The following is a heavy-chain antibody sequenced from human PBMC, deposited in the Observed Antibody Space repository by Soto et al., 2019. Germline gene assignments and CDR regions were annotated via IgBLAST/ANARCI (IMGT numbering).Heavy chain of an antibody. V-gene: IGHV4-59*01. J-gene: IGHJ4*02. CDR1: GGSISSYY. D-gene: IGHD6-19*01. CDR3: ARDRYSNGWLDF. CDR2: IYYSGST. Sequence: SETLSLTCIVSGGSISSYYWSWIRQPPGKELEWIGYIYYSGSTKYNPSLKSRVTISVDTSENQFSLKLSSVTAADTAVYYCARDRYSNGWLDFWGQGILVTVSS.